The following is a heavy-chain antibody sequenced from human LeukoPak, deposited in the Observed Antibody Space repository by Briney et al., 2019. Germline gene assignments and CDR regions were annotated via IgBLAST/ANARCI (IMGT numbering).Heavy chain of an antibody. V-gene: IGHV4-39*01. CDR1: GGSISSSSYY. J-gene: IGHJ5*02. Sequence: SETLSLTCTVSGGSISSSSYYWGWIRQPPGKGLEWIGSIYYSGSTYYNLSLKSRVTISVDTSKNQFSLKLSSVTAADTAVYYCARMNNSGYSSGLYVSWGQGTLVTVSS. D-gene: IGHD6-19*01. CDR2: IYYSGST. CDR3: ARMNNSGYSSGLYVS.